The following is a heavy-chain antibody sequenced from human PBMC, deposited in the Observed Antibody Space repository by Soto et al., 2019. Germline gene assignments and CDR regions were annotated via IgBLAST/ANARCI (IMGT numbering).Heavy chain of an antibody. CDR3: ARAPGIVGATSGSDY. Sequence: QVQLVQSGAEVKKPGSSVKVSCKASGGTFSSYTISWVRQAPGQGLEWMGRIIPILGIANYAQKFQGRVTITADKSTSTAYMELSSLRSEDTAVYYCARAPGIVGATSGSDYWGQGTLVTVSS. CDR1: GGTFSSYT. V-gene: IGHV1-69*02. D-gene: IGHD1-26*01. CDR2: IIPILGIA. J-gene: IGHJ4*02.